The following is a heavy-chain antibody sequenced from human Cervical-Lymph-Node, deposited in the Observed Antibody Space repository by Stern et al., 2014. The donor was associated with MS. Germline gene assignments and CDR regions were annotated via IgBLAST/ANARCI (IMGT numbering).Heavy chain of an antibody. CDR2: IYYSGST. V-gene: IGHV4-59*01. CDR3: ARCNRLFFDY. CDR1: GGSISSYY. J-gene: IGHJ4*02. Sequence: QVQLQESGPGLVKPSETLSLTCTVSGGSISSYYWSWIRQPPGKGLEWIGYIYYSGSTNYNPSLKSRVTISVDTSKNQFSLKLSSVTAADTAVYYCARCNRLFFDYWGQGTLVTVSS. D-gene: IGHD1-14*01.